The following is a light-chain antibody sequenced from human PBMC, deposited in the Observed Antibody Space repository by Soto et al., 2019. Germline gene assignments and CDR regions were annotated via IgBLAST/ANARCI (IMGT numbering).Light chain of an antibody. CDR1: SSDVGGYNY. Sequence: QSVLTQPRSVSGSPGQSVTISCTGTSSDVGGYNYVSWYQQHPGTAPKLMIYDVSKRPSGVPDRFSGSKSGNTASLTISGLQAEDEADYYCCSYAGSDTDVFGTGTKLTVL. CDR3: CSYAGSDTDV. J-gene: IGLJ1*01. V-gene: IGLV2-11*01. CDR2: DVS.